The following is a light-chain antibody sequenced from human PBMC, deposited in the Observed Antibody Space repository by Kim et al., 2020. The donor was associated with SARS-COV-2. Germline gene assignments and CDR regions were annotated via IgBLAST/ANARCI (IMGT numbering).Light chain of an antibody. Sequence: GSLGARVTLTCWASEDIRNDLGWYQQNPGRAPKRLIYGASSLQSGVPSRFSGSGSGTEFTLTISSLQPEDFATYFCLQHNTYPITFGQGTRLEIK. CDR3: LQHNTYPIT. J-gene: IGKJ5*01. V-gene: IGKV1-17*01. CDR2: GAS. CDR1: EDIRND.